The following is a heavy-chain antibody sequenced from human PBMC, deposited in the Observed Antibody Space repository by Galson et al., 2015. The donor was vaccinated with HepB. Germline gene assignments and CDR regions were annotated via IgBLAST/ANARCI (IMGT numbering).Heavy chain of an antibody. Sequence: SVKVSCKASGYTFSTYSITWVRQAPGQGLEWMGGLIPIFGTTNYAQKFQGRVTITADESTSTAYMELSSLRSEDTAVYYCARGGMATVGGPTFDYWGQGTLVTVSS. CDR2: LIPIFGTT. CDR1: GYTFSTYS. J-gene: IGHJ4*02. V-gene: IGHV1-69*13. CDR3: ARGGMATVGGPTFDY. D-gene: IGHD5-24*01.